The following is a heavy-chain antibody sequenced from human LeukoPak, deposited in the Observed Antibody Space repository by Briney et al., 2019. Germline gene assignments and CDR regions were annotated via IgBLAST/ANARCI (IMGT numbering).Heavy chain of an antibody. CDR1: GFTVSSNY. Sequence: GGSLRLSCAASGFTVSSNYMSWVRQAPGKGLEWVSVIYSGGSTYYADSVKGRFTISRDNSKNTLYLQMNSLRAEDTAVYYCARDTPRYCSSTSCSRDAFDIWGQGTMVTVSS. CDR2: IYSGGST. J-gene: IGHJ3*02. D-gene: IGHD2-2*01. CDR3: ARDTPRYCSSTSCSRDAFDI. V-gene: IGHV3-66*02.